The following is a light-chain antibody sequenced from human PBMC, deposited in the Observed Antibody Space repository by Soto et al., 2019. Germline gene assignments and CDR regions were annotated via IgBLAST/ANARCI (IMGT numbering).Light chain of an antibody. CDR2: STN. V-gene: IGLV1-44*01. J-gene: IGLJ2*01. CDR1: SSNIGTNT. Sequence: QSVLTQPPSASGIPGQRGTISCSGSSSNIGTNTVNWYQQFPGSAPQLLLSSTNQRPSGVPGRFSGSKSGTSASLAISGLQSEDEADYYCAAWDGSLDVVLFGGGTKLTVL. CDR3: AAWDGSLDVVL.